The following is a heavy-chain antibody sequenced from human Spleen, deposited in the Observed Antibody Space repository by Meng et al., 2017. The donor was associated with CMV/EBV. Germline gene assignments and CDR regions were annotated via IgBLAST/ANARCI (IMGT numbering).Heavy chain of an antibody. Sequence: FSTVAMTWVRQAPGNGLEWVSDISGSGGTTYYADSVKGRFTISRDNSKNTLYLQMNSLRAEDTAVYYCAKDLGYCSSTSCRGWFDPWGQGTLVTVSS. CDR1: FSTVA. CDR2: ISGSGGTT. D-gene: IGHD2-2*01. J-gene: IGHJ5*02. V-gene: IGHV3-23*01. CDR3: AKDLGYCSSTSCRGWFDP.